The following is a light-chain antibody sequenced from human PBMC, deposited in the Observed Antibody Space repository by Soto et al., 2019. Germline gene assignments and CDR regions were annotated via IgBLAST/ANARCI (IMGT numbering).Light chain of an antibody. Sequence: QSVLTQAPSASGTPGQRVTISCSGSSSNIGSNTVSWYQQVPGTAPKLLIYSNDHRPSGVPDRFSGSKSGTSASLAIGGLQSEDEADYYCAAWDDSLNGWVFGGGTQLTVL. CDR2: SND. CDR1: SSNIGSNT. V-gene: IGLV1-44*01. J-gene: IGLJ3*02. CDR3: AAWDDSLNGWV.